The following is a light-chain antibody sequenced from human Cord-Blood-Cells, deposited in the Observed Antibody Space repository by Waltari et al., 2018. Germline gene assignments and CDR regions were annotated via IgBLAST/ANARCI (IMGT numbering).Light chain of an antibody. Sequence: SYELTHPPSVSVSPGQTASTNCPGDKLGAKYSCWYQQKPGQSPVLVIYQDSKRPSGIPERFSGSNSGNTATLTISGTQAMDEADYYCQAWDSSTAVFGGGTKLTVL. CDR3: QAWDSSTAV. J-gene: IGLJ2*01. CDR1: KLGAKY. V-gene: IGLV3-1*01. CDR2: QDS.